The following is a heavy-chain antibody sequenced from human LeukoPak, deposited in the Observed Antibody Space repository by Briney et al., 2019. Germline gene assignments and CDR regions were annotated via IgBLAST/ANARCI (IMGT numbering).Heavy chain of an antibody. CDR1: GGSISSGSYY. Sequence: SQTLSLTCTVSGGSISSGSYYWSWIRQPAGKGLEWIGYIYYSGSTNYNPSLKSRVTISVDTSKNQFSLKLSSVTAADTAVYYCARVKKAAAGTRIGSGAFDIWGQGTMVTVSS. J-gene: IGHJ3*02. CDR3: ARVKKAAAGTRIGSGAFDI. V-gene: IGHV4-61*10. D-gene: IGHD6-13*01. CDR2: IYYSGST.